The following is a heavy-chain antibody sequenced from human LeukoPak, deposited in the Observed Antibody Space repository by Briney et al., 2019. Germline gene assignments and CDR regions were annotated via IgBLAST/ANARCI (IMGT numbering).Heavy chain of an antibody. D-gene: IGHD2-2*02. CDR2: INDDGYT. Sequence: PSETLSLTSGVYGVSFTGNYWSWIRQPPGKRPEWIGEINDDGYTNYNPSLRSRVTISLDTSENHLSLRLTSVTAADTAVYYCARIRCGHTDDICYNHWGQGTLVTVSS. CDR1: GVSFTGNY. J-gene: IGHJ4*02. CDR3: ARIRCGHTDDICYNH. V-gene: IGHV4-34*01.